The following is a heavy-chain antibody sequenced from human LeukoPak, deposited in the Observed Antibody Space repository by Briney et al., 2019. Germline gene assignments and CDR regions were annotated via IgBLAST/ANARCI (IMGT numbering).Heavy chain of an antibody. Sequence: GGSLRLSCAASGFTFSSYAMSWVRQAPGKGLEWVSAISGSGGSTYYADSVKGRFTISRDNSKNTLYLQMNSLRAEDTAVYYCVKDRRYSSGWYDGAGYWGQGTLVTVSS. CDR2: ISGSGGST. CDR1: GFTFSSYA. V-gene: IGHV3-23*01. CDR3: VKDRRYSSGWYDGAGY. D-gene: IGHD6-19*01. J-gene: IGHJ4*02.